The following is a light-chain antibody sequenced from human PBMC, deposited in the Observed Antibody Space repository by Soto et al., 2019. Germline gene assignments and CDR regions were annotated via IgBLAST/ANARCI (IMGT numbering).Light chain of an antibody. J-gene: IGKJ5*01. CDR1: QSISSW. CDR3: QQYNSYPIT. V-gene: IGKV1-5*01. Sequence: DLQMSQSPSTLSASVGDRVTLTCRASQSISSWLAWYQQKPGKAPKLLIYDASSLESGVPSRFSGSGSGTEFTLTISSLQPDDFATYYCQQYNSYPITVGQGTRLEI. CDR2: DAS.